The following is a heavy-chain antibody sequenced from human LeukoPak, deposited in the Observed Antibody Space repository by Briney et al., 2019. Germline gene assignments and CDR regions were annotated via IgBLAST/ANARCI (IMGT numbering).Heavy chain of an antibody. CDR1: GGSFSGYY. J-gene: IGHJ3*02. V-gene: IGHV4-34*01. CDR3: ARYYYDSYDAFDT. CDR2: INHSGST. D-gene: IGHD3-22*01. Sequence: SETLSLTCAVYGGSFSGYYWSWIRQPPGKGLEWIGEINHSGSTNYNPSLKSRVTISVDTSKNQFSLKLSSVTAADTAVYYCARYYYDSYDAFDTWGQGTMVTVSS.